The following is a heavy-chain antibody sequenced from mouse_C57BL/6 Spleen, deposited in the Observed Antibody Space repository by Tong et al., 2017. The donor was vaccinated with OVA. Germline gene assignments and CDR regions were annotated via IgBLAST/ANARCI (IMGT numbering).Heavy chain of an antibody. CDR3: ARYDYDERGYAMDY. CDR1: GFTFSSFG. D-gene: IGHD2-4*01. Sequence: EVQLQESGGGLVQPGGSRKLSCAASGFTFSSFGMHWVRQAPEKGLEWVAYISSGSSTIYYADTVKGRFTISRDNPKNTLFLQMTSLRSGDTAMYYCARYDYDERGYAMDYWGQGTSVTVSS. V-gene: IGHV5-17*02. CDR2: ISSGSSTI. J-gene: IGHJ4*01.